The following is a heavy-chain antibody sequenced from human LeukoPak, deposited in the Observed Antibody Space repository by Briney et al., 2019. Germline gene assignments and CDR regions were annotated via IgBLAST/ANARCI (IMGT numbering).Heavy chain of an antibody. CDR2: MNPNSGNT. D-gene: IGHD6-19*01. Sequence: ASVKVSCKASGYTFTSYDINWVRQATGQGLEWMGWMNPNSGNTGYAQKFQGRVTMTRNTSISTAYMELSSLRYEDTAVYYCARGHDSSGWYRYYYYYYGMDVWGQGTTVTVS. J-gene: IGHJ6*02. CDR1: GYTFTSYD. CDR3: ARGHDSSGWYRYYYYYYGMDV. V-gene: IGHV1-8*01.